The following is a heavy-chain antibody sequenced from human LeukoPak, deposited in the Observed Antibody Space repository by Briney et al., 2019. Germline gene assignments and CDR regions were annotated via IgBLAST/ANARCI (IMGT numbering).Heavy chain of an antibody. CDR1: GYTFTGYY. D-gene: IGHD6-6*01. CDR2: INPNSGGT. V-gene: IGHV1-2*02. J-gene: IGHJ4*02. CDR3: ARRSIAALRFDY. Sequence: ASVKVSCMHSGYTFTGYYMHWVRPAPGQGLECMGWINPNSGGTNYAQKFQGRVTMTRDTSISTAYMELSRLRSDDTAVYYCARRSIAALRFDYWGQGTLVTVSS.